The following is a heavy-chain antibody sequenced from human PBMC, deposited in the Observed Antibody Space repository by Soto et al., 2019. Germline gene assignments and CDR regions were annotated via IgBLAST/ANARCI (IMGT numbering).Heavy chain of an antibody. J-gene: IGHJ4*02. CDR2: ISGSGGST. Sequence: ESGGGLVQPGGSLRLSCAASGFTFSSYAMSWVLQAPGKGLEWVSAISGSGGSTYYADSVKGRFTISRDNSKNTLYLQMNSLRAEDTAVYYCAKLVKDYYDSSGYFFNYCGQGTLVTFSS. V-gene: IGHV3-23*01. D-gene: IGHD3-22*01. CDR3: AKLVKDYYDSSGYFFNY. CDR1: GFTFSSYA.